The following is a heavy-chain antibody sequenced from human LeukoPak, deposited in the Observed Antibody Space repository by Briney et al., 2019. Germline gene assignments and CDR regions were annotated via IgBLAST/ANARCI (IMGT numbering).Heavy chain of an antibody. CDR1: GDSVSSGSYY. Sequence: SGTLSLTCTVSGDSVSSGSYYWGWIRQPPGTGLELIGTIYYSGSTYYNPSLKSRVTISVDTSKNQFSLKLSSMTAADTAVYYCARRYGDYTLDYWGQGTLVTVSS. CDR3: ARRYGDYTLDY. D-gene: IGHD4-17*01. CDR2: IYYSGST. J-gene: IGHJ4*02. V-gene: IGHV4-39*01.